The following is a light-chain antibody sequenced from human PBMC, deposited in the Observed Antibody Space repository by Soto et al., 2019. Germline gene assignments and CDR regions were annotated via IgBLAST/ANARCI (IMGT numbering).Light chain of an antibody. CDR3: QQYNNWPPWT. J-gene: IGKJ1*01. CDR2: GAS. Sequence: EIVMTQSPATLSVSPGERATLSCRASQSVSSNLAWYQQKPGQAPRLLIYGASTRATGIPAWFSGSGSGTEFTLTISSLQSEDFAVYYCQQYNNWPPWTFGQGTEVEIK. CDR1: QSVSSN. V-gene: IGKV3-15*01.